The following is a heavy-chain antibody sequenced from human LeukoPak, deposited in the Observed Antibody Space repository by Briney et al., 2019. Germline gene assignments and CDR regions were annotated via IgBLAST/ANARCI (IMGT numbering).Heavy chain of an antibody. V-gene: IGHV3-15*01. CDR3: TGVSRSSWYDY. Sequence: GGALRLSCAASGFTFSNYAMHWVRQPAGKGREWVGRIKSKTDGGTPDYAAPVKGRFTISRDDSKNTLYLQMNSLKTEDTAVYYCTGVSRSSWYDYWGQGTLVTVSS. D-gene: IGHD6-13*01. J-gene: IGHJ4*02. CDR1: GFTFSNYA. CDR2: IKSKTDGGTP.